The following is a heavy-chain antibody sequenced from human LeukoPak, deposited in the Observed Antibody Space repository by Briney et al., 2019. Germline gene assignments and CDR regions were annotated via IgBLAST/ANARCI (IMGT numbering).Heavy chain of an antibody. CDR3: ARLRFYGYNFLEAFDI. D-gene: IGHD5-24*01. CDR1: GGSISSSSDY. V-gene: IGHV4-39*07. Sequence: SETLSLTCTVSGGSISSSSDYWGWIRQPPGKGLEYIGSFYYSGSTYYNPSLKSRVTISVDTSKSQFSLKLSSVTAADTAVYYCARLRFYGYNFLEAFDIWGQGTMVTVSS. CDR2: FYYSGST. J-gene: IGHJ3*02.